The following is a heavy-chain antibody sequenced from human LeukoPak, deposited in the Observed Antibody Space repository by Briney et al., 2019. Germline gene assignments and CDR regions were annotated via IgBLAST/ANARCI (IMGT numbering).Heavy chain of an antibody. V-gene: IGHV3-23*01. CDR2: ISGGGGST. D-gene: IGHD6-13*01. CDR1: GFTFSSYA. Sequence: GGSLRLSCAASGFTFSSYAMSWVRQAPGKGLEWVSAISGGGGSTYYADSVKGRFTISRDNSKNTLYLQMNSLRAEDTAVYYCAKSLGVAAAGKLDPWGQGTLVTVSS. CDR3: AKSLGVAAAGKLDP. J-gene: IGHJ5*02.